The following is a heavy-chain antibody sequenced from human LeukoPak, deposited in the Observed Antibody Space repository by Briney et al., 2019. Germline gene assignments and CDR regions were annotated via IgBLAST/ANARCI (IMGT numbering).Heavy chain of an antibody. V-gene: IGHV1-69*04. Sequence: GASVKVSCKASGGTFSSYAISWVRQAPGQGLEWMGRIIPILGIANYAQKFQGRVTITADKSTSTAYMELSSLRSEDTAVYYCARGAGEYYYDSSGYYPYYFDYWGQGTLVTVSS. D-gene: IGHD3-22*01. CDR2: IIPILGIA. CDR1: GGTFSSYA. J-gene: IGHJ4*02. CDR3: ARGAGEYYYDSSGYYPYYFDY.